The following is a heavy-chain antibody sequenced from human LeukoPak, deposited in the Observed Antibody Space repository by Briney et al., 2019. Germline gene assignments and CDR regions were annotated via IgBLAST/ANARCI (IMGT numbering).Heavy chain of an antibody. CDR3: ARGRDYYGTGVDY. J-gene: IGHJ4*02. CDR2: IWYDGNEK. Sequence: GRSLRLSCAASGFIFSSHSMYWVRHAPGEGLGWGAVIWYDGNEKYYGDSVKGRFTISRDNSKNTLYLQMNSLSAEDTAVYFCARGRDYYGTGVDYWGQGTLVTVSS. D-gene: IGHD3-10*01. CDR1: GFIFSSHS. V-gene: IGHV3-33*01.